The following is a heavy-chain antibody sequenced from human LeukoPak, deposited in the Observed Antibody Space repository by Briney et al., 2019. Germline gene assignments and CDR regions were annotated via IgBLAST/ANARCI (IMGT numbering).Heavy chain of an antibody. CDR3: ARDGRFDYSSSSYLDY. D-gene: IGHD6-6*01. CDR2: ISSRGGII. J-gene: IGHJ4*02. V-gene: IGHV3-48*03. CDR1: GFTFSSYE. Sequence: PGGSLRLSCAASGFTFSSYEMNWVRQAPGKGLEWVAYISSRGGIIYYADSVKGRFTISRDNAKNSLYLQMNSLRAEDTAVYYGARDGRFDYSSSSYLDYWGQGTLVTVSS.